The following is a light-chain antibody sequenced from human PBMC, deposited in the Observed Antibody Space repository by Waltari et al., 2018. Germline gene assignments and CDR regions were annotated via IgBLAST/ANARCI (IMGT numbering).Light chain of an antibody. V-gene: IGLV2-8*01. CDR1: SSDVGGYNY. CDR2: EVS. Sequence: QSALTQPPSASGSPGQSVTISCTGTSSDVGGYNYVSWYQQHPGKAPKLMIYEVSTRPRGVPDRFSGSKSGNTASLTVSGLQAEDEADYYCSSYAGSNNLVFGGGTKLTVL. CDR3: SSYAGSNNLV. J-gene: IGLJ2*01.